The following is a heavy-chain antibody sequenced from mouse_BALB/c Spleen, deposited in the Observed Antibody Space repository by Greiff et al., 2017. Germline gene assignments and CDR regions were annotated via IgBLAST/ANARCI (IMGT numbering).Heavy chain of an antibody. CDR3: ARARDAMDY. V-gene: IGHV2-9*02. CDR1: GFTLTSYG. Sequence: QVQLKESGPGLVAPSQTLSITCTASGFTLTSYGVHWVRQPPGKGLEWLGVIWAGGSTNYNSALLSRLSISKDNSKGQVFLKMNSQQTDDTAMYCCARARDAMDYWGQGTSVTVSA. J-gene: IGHJ4*01. CDR2: IWAGGST.